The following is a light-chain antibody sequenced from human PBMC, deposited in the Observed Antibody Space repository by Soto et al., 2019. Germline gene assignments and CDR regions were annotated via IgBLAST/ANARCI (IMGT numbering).Light chain of an antibody. Sequence: DIQMTQSPSTLSAYVGDRVTITCRASQSISIWLAWYQQKPGKAPNLLIYKASSLESGVPSRFSGSGSGTEFTLTISSLQTDDFATYYCQQYINRWTFGQGTKVEIK. CDR2: KAS. CDR3: QQYINRWT. V-gene: IGKV1-5*03. CDR1: QSISIW. J-gene: IGKJ1*01.